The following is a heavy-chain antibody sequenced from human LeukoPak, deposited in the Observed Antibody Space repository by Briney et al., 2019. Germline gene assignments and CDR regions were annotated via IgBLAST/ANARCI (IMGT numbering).Heavy chain of an antibody. D-gene: IGHD3-10*01. V-gene: IGHV5-51*01. Sequence: GESLQISCQGSGYSFTSYWIGWVRQMPGKGLEWMGIIYPGDSDTRYSPSFQGQVTISADKSISTAYLQWSSLKASDTAMYYCARIKWFGELHDAFDIWGQGTMVTVSS. CDR3: ARIKWFGELHDAFDI. J-gene: IGHJ3*02. CDR2: IYPGDSDT. CDR1: GYSFTSYW.